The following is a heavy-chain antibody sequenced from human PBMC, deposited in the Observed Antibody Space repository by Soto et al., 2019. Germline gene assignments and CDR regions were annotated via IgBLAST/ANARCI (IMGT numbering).Heavy chain of an antibody. Sequence: QVQLVESGGGVVQPGRSLRLSCAASGLTFTSYAMHWVRQAPGKGLEWVAVISTDGSIKFYADSVKGRVTISRDNSKHTLYLQMNRLRVEDTAVYYCAMRVTTSGPAAFDCWGQGTLVTVSS. CDR3: AMRVTTSGPAAFDC. D-gene: IGHD2-15*01. V-gene: IGHV3-30-3*01. CDR2: ISTDGSIK. J-gene: IGHJ4*02. CDR1: GLTFTSYA.